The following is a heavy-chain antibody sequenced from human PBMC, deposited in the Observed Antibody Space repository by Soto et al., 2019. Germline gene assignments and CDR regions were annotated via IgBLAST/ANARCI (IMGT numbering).Heavy chain of an antibody. J-gene: IGHJ6*02. CDR2: ISNSGDTI. V-gene: IGHV3-23*01. Sequence: EVQLLESGGGLVQPGGSLRLSCVASGFTFSYYTMSWVRQAPGKGLEWVSGISNSGDTIYYADSVKGRFTISRDNLKNTLYLQTNSLRADNMAIYYSADLVPVPTHYDYYDMDVWGQGTTVTVSS. CDR1: GFTFSYYT. D-gene: IGHD2-8*01. CDR3: ADLVPVPTHYDYYDMDV.